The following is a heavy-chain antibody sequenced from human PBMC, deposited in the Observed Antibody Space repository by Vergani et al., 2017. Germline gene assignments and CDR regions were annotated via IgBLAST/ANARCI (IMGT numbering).Heavy chain of an antibody. CDR3: TKGSRGYTGYFFDY. CDR2: VSGSIATP. J-gene: IGHJ4*02. Sequence: EVQLLESGGGLVQPGGSLRLSCEASGFSFPGYAMSWVRQAPGKGLEWVSSVSGSIATPYYADSVKGRFIISRDNSKNTLHLQMNSLRADDTAVYYCTKGSRGYTGYFFDYWGQGTLDTVSS. D-gene: IGHD5-12*01. V-gene: IGHV3-23*01. CDR1: GFSFPGYA.